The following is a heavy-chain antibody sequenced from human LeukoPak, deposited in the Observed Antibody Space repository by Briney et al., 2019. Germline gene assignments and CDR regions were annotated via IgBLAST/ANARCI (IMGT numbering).Heavy chain of an antibody. CDR1: GFTFNTYA. D-gene: IGHD2-15*01. Sequence: GGSLRLSCAASGFTFNTYAMHWVRQAPGKGLEFVSSISSSGGNTYYANSVKGRFTIPRDDSKNTLYLQMGSLRPEDMAVYYCARASGRGLYYFDYWGQGTLVTVSS. CDR3: ARASGRGLYYFDY. CDR2: ISSSGGNT. V-gene: IGHV3-64*01. J-gene: IGHJ4*02.